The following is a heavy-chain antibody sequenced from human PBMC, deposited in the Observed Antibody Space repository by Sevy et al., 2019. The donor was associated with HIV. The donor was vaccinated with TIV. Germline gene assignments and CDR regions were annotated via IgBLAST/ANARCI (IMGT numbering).Heavy chain of an antibody. CDR3: ARDRGPYSSSRYAFDI. V-gene: IGHV3-30-3*01. J-gene: IGHJ3*02. Sequence: GGSLRLSCAASGFTFSSYAVHWVRQAPGKGLEWVAVISYDGSNKYYADSVKGRFTISRDNSKNTLYLQMNSLRAEDTAVYYCARDRGPYSSSRYAFDIWGQGTMVTVSS. D-gene: IGHD6-13*01. CDR2: ISYDGSNK. CDR1: GFTFSSYA.